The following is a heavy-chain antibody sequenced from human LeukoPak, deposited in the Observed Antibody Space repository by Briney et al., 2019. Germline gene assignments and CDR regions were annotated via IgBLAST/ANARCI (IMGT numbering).Heavy chain of an antibody. J-gene: IGHJ4*02. Sequence: KPSETLSLTCSVSGGSISSYYWNWIRQPAGKGLEWIGRIHTSGSTNYNPSLKSRVTMSVDTSKSQFSLKLSSVTAADTAVYYCARVICSGGNCRFDYWGQGTLVTVSS. CDR1: GGSISSYY. CDR2: IHTSGST. V-gene: IGHV4-4*07. D-gene: IGHD2-15*01. CDR3: ARVICSGGNCRFDY.